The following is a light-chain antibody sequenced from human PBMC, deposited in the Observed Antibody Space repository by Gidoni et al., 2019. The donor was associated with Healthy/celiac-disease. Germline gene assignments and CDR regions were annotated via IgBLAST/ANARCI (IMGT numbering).Light chain of an antibody. CDR1: QRVLYSSNNKNY. CDR2: WAS. V-gene: IGKV4-1*01. J-gene: IGKJ4*01. CDR3: QQYYSPLT. Sequence: DIVMTQSPDSLAVSLGERATINCKSSQRVLYSSNNKNYLAWYQQKPGQPPKLLIYWASTRESGVPDRFSGSGSGTDFTLTISSLQAEDVAVYYCQQYYSPLTFGGGTKVEIK.